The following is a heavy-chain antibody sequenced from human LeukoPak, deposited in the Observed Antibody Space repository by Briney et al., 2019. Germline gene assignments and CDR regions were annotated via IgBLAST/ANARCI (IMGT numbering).Heavy chain of an antibody. CDR2: IQPSDSDT. D-gene: IGHD6-13*01. Sequence: GESLTISCKGSGYTFTSNWIGWARQSPGKGLEWMGIIQPSDSDTIYSPSFRGQVTMSADKSIETAYLQWSSLKASDTAIYYCARRVEPDSSTGTDAFDIWGQGTRVTVSS. CDR1: GYTFTSNW. CDR3: ARRVEPDSSTGTDAFDI. J-gene: IGHJ3*02. V-gene: IGHV5-51*01.